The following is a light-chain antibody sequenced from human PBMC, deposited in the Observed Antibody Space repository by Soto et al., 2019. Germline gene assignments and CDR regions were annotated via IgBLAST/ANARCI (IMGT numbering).Light chain of an antibody. CDR3: QQYSDFLIS. V-gene: IGKV1-5*01. CDR1: RRFIRS. J-gene: IGKJ3*01. Sequence: DIQMTQSPSTLSASVEDRAPITARPIRRFIRSLAWYQQKPGKAPNLLIYDASSLEGGVPSRFSGSGFGTEFTLTITNLQPADFATYYCQQYSDFLISFGPGTTVDFK. CDR2: DAS.